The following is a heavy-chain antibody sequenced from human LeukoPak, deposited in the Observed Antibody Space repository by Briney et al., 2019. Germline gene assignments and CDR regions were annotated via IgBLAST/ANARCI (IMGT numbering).Heavy chain of an antibody. CDR3: ARDKDMGAVAGTFDY. CDR2: NSAYNGHT. V-gene: IGHV1-18*01. J-gene: IGHJ4*02. CDR1: GYTFTSYD. Sequence: ASVKVSCKASGYTFTSYDINWVRQATGQGLEWMGWNSAYNGHTNYAQKLQGRVTMATDTSTSTAYMELRSLRSDDTAVYYCARDKDMGAVAGTFDYWGQGTLVTVSS. D-gene: IGHD6-19*01.